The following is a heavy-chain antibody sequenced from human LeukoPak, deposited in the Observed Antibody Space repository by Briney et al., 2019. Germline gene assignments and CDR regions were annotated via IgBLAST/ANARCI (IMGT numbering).Heavy chain of an antibody. CDR1: GYTFTGYY. V-gene: IGHV1-2*02. D-gene: IGHD6-19*01. CDR2: INPNSGDA. J-gene: IGHJ4*02. CDR3: ARGSGWAAVDC. Sequence: ASVKVSCKASGYTFTGYYIHWVRQAPGQGLEWMGWINPNSGDASYAQKFHGRVTMSRDTSISTAYMELSSDDTAVYYCARGSGWAAVDCRGQGTLVTVSS.